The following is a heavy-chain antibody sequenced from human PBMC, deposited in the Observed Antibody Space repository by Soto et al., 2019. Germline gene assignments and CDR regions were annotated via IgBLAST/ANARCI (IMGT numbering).Heavy chain of an antibody. D-gene: IGHD3-16*01. J-gene: IGHJ1*01. CDR2: IKQDGSEK. CDR3: ARDLGNFGEYLQH. V-gene: IGHV3-7*01. Sequence: GGSLRLSCAASGFTFSSYWMSWVRQAPGKGLEWVANIKQDGSEKYYVDSVKGRFTISRDNAKNSLYLQMNSLRAEDTAAYYCARDLGNFGEYLQHWGQGTLVTVSS. CDR1: GFTFSSYW.